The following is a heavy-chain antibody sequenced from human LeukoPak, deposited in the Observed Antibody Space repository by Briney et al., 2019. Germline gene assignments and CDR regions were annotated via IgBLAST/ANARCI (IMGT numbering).Heavy chain of an antibody. CDR1: GFTFSGYP. CDR2: ISYDGSNK. Sequence: PGGSLRLSRAASGFTFSGYPIHWVRQAPGKGLEWVAVISYDGSNKYYADSVKGRFTISRDNSKNTLYLQMNSLRAEDTAVYYCANLDIVVVPAAIKDYYYGMDVWGQGTTVTVSS. D-gene: IGHD2-2*03. J-gene: IGHJ6*02. V-gene: IGHV3-30-3*02. CDR3: ANLDIVVVPAAIKDYYYGMDV.